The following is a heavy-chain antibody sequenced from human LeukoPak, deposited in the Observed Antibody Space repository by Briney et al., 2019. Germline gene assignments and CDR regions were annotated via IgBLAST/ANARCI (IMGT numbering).Heavy chain of an antibody. V-gene: IGHV4-59*01. CDR3: ARGSGAYPPYFGY. Sequence: SETLSLTCTVSGGSISSYYWSWIRQPPGKGLEWIGYIYYSGSTNYNPSLKSRVTISVDTSKNQFSLKLSSVTAADTAVYYCARGSGAYPPYFGYWGQGTLVTVSS. D-gene: IGHD1-26*01. CDR2: IYYSGST. J-gene: IGHJ4*02. CDR1: GGSISSYY.